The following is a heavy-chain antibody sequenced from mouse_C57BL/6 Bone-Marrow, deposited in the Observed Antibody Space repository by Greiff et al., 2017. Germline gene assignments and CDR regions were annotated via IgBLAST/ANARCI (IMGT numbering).Heavy chain of an antibody. V-gene: IGHV5-6*01. CDR1: GFTFSSYG. D-gene: IGHD2-1*01. CDR3: ARHIYYGIYAFDY. Sequence: EVQLVESGGDLVKPGGSLKLSCAASGFTFSSYGMSWVRQTPDKRLEWVATISSGGSYTYYPDSVKGRCTISRYNAKNTLYLHMSSLKSEDTAMYYCARHIYYGIYAFDYWGRGTTLTVSS. CDR2: ISSGGSYT. J-gene: IGHJ2*01.